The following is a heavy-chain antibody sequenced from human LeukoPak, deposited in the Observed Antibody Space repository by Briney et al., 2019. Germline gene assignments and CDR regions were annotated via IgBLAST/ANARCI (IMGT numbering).Heavy chain of an antibody. CDR1: GFTFCGFS. Sequence: PGGALRLSFAAPGFTFCGFSMSWGRQAPGEGPGGVSSISSNGGSTYYADSVRGRFTISRDNSKNTLNLRLSSLRADDTAVYYCAKDLILSGFDAFDIWGQGTMVTVSS. CDR2: ISSNGGST. CDR3: AKDLILSGFDAFDI. V-gene: IGHV3-23*01. J-gene: IGHJ3*02.